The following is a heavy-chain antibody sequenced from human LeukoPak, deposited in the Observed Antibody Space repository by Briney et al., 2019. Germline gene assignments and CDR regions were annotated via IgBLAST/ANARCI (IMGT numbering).Heavy chain of an antibody. CDR3: AKDRLLNCRGDCYIFDY. J-gene: IGHJ4*02. CDR2: ISGSGDST. Sequence: GGSLRLSCVASGFTLRSYVMNWVRQTPGKGLEWVSSISGSGDSTFYADSVKGRFSISRDNSKNTLYLQVSGLRTEDTAVYYCAKDRLLNCRGDCYIFDYWGQGTVVTVSS. CDR1: GFTLRSYV. D-gene: IGHD2-21*02. V-gene: IGHV3-23*01.